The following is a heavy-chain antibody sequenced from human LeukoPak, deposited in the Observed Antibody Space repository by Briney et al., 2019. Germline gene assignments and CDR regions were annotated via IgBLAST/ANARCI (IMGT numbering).Heavy chain of an antibody. CDR3: AIDPNWGTHS. CDR1: GFTFSTYT. J-gene: IGHJ4*02. D-gene: IGHD7-27*01. CDR2: IGDNGGGI. Sequence: GGSLRLSCAASGFTFSTYTMYWVRHPPGKRLEWVSIIGDNGGGIHYADSVKGRFTISRDNFKNALYLQMNSLRVEDTAVYYCAIDPNWGTHSWGQGVLVTVSS. V-gene: IGHV3-23*01.